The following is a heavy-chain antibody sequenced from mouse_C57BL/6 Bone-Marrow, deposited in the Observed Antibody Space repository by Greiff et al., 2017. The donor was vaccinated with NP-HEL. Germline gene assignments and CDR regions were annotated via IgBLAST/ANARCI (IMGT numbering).Heavy chain of an antibody. V-gene: IGHV1-55*01. CDR3: ARVGDDYDGDWYFDV. CDR2: IYPGSGST. CDR1: GYTFTSYW. Sequence: QVQLQQSGAELVKPGASVKMSCKASGYTFTSYWITWVKQRPGQGLEWIGDIYPGSGSTNYNEKFKSKATLTVDTSSSTAYMQLSSLTSEDSAVYYCARVGDDYDGDWYFDVWGTGTTVTVSS. J-gene: IGHJ1*03. D-gene: IGHD2-4*01.